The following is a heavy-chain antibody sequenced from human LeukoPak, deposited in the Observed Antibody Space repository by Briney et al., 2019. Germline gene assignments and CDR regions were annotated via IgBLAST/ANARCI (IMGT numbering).Heavy chain of an antibody. CDR1: GFSFGNYG. J-gene: IGHJ4*02. CDR3: AKDPHFGDYPYYFDY. Sequence: PGRSLRLSCAGTGFSFGNYGVHWVRQAPGKGLEWVAVISCDGSNKYYADPVKGRFTISRDNSKNTLYLQMNSLRAEDTAVYYCAKDPHFGDYPYYFDYWGQGTLVTVSS. V-gene: IGHV3-30*18. D-gene: IGHD4-17*01. CDR2: ISCDGSNK.